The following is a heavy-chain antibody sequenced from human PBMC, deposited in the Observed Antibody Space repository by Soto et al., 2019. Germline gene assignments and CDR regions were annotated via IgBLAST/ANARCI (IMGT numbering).Heavy chain of an antibody. CDR2: ISYDGSNK. J-gene: IGHJ6*02. D-gene: IGHD2-2*01. Sequence: GGSLRLSCAASGFTFSSYGMHWVRQAPGKGLEWVAVISYDGSNKYYADSVKGRFTISRDNSKNTLYLQMNSLRAEDTAVYYCAKGIVVVPAAINYYYGKDVWGQGTTVTVS. CDR1: GFTFSSYG. V-gene: IGHV3-30*18. CDR3: AKGIVVVPAAINYYYGKDV.